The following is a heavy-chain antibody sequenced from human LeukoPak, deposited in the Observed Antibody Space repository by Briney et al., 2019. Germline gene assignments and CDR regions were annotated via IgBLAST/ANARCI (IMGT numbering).Heavy chain of an antibody. D-gene: IGHD2-2*01. J-gene: IGHJ4*02. V-gene: IGHV4-39*02. CDR2: IYYSGST. CDR1: GGSISSSSYY. Sequence: SETLSLTCTVSGGSISSSSYYWGWIRQPPGKGLEWIGCIYYSGSTYYNPSLKSRVTISVDTSKNQFSLKLSSVTAADTSVYYCARDIVVVTAANGFDYWGQGTLVTVSS. CDR3: ARDIVVVTAANGFDY.